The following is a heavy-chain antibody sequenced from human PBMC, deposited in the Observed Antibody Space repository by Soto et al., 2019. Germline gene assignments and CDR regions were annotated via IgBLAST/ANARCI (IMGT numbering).Heavy chain of an antibody. V-gene: IGHV4-39*01. CDR2: IYYSGST. CDR1: GSSISSSSYY. CDR3: ARHDYGDLNWFDP. Sequence: SETLSLTCTVSGSSISSSSYYWGWIRQPPGKGLEWIGSIYYSGSTYYNPSLKSRVTISVDTSKNQFSLKLSSVTAADTAVYYCARHDYGDLNWFDPWGQGTLVTSPQ. J-gene: IGHJ5*02. D-gene: IGHD4-17*01.